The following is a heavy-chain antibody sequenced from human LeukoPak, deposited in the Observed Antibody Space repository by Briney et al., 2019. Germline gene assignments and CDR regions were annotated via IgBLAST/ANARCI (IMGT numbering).Heavy chain of an antibody. V-gene: IGHV3-7*03. J-gene: IGHJ4*02. CDR3: AKDKQYDILTGNFDY. D-gene: IGHD3-9*01. Sequence: PGGSLRLSCAASGFTFSSSWMSWVRQAPGKGLERVANMNQDGSEVYYVGSVKGRFTISRDNAKNSLYLQMNSLRAEDTALYYCAKDKQYDILTGNFDYWGQGTLVTVSS. CDR1: GFTFSSSW. CDR2: MNQDGSEV.